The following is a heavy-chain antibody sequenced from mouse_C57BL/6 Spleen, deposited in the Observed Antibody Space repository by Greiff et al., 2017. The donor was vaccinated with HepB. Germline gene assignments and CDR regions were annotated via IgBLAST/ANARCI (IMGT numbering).Heavy chain of an antibody. CDR2: INYDGSST. D-gene: IGHD1-1*01. Sequence: VQLKESEGGLVQPGSSMKLSCTASGFTFSDYYMAWVRQVPEKGLEWVANINYDGSSTYYLDSLKSRFIISRDNAKNILYLQMSSLKSEDTATYYCARMGDYGSSYVPFAYWGQGTLVTVSA. V-gene: IGHV5-16*01. J-gene: IGHJ3*01. CDR1: GFTFSDYY. CDR3: ARMGDYGSSYVPFAY.